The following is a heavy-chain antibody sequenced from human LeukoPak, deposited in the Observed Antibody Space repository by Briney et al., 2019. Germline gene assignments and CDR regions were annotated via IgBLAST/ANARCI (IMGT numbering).Heavy chain of an antibody. D-gene: IGHD3-22*01. J-gene: IGHJ6*02. CDR2: ISYDGSDK. CDR3: ARGAVITYYYYGMDV. CDR1: GFTFSSYG. Sequence: GGSLRLSCAASGFTFSSYGMHWVRQAPGKGLEWVAIISYDGSDKYYADSVKGRFTISRDNSKNMLYLQMNSLRVEDTAVYYCARGAVITYYYYGMDVWGQGTTVTVSS. V-gene: IGHV3-30*03.